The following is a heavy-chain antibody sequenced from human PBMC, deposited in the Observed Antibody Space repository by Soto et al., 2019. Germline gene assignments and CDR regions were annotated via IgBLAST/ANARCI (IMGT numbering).Heavy chain of an antibody. CDR3: ARGNLSFAFDS. J-gene: IGHJ4*02. CDR1: GFNFGFFG. CDR2: ISGDGINT. D-gene: IGHD1-26*01. Sequence: QLVESGGDVVQPGKSLRLSCAASGFNFGFFGMHWVRQAPGKGLEWVAFISGDGINTQYADSVRGRFTLSRDYSRKTMYLHMDSLRDEDTALYYCARGNLSFAFDSWGLGTLVTVSS. V-gene: IGHV3-30*03.